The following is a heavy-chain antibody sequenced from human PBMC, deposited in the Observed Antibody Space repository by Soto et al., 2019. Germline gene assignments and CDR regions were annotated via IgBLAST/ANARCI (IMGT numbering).Heavy chain of an antibody. V-gene: IGHV1-2*02. D-gene: IGHD2-15*01. CDR3: ARGGGCSGGSRYSGGWFDP. Sequence: ASVKVSCKASGYTFTGYYMHWVRQAPGQGLEWMGWINPNSGGTNYAQKFQGRVTMTRDTSISTAYMELSRLRSDDTAVYYCARGGGCSGGSRYSGGWFDPWGQGTLVTVSS. CDR1: GYTFTGYY. CDR2: INPNSGGT. J-gene: IGHJ5*02.